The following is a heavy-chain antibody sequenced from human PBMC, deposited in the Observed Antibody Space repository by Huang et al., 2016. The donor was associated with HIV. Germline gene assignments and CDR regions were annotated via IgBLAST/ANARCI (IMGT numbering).Heavy chain of an antibody. CDR2: VDHRGGGE. D-gene: IGHD1-20*01. CDR3: AREGITPSGTEVSGFDF. CDR1: GFSILTYY. Sequence: QVQLVQSGAEVKKPGASVTISCKASGFSILTYYLHWVRQAPGQGLEWKGIVDHRGGGEDCTQKFKGRVTMTRDTAARTLYMERSSLRSEDTAVYYCAREGITPSGTEVSGFDFWGQGTPVSVSS. J-gene: IGHJ5*01. V-gene: IGHV1-46*03.